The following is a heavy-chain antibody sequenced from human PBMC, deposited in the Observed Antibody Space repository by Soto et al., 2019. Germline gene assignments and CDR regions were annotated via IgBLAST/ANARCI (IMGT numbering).Heavy chain of an antibody. CDR1: GFTSSSYG. J-gene: IGHJ4*02. CDR3: AKEWVYDSSGWSFDY. CDR2: ISYDGSNK. D-gene: IGHD3-22*01. Sequence: GGSLRLSCAASGFTSSSYGMHWVRQTPGKGLEWVAVISYDGSNKYYADSVKGRFTISRDNSKNTLYLQMNSLRAKDTAVYYCAKEWVYDSSGWSFDYWGQGTLVTVSS. V-gene: IGHV3-30*18.